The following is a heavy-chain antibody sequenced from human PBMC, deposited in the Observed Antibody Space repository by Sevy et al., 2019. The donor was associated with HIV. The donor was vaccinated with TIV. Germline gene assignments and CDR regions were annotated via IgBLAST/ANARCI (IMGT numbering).Heavy chain of an antibody. CDR3: ARDAVAVVANDY. V-gene: IGHV1-18*01. CDR2: ISAYNGNT. Sequence: ASVKVSCKASGYTFTSYGISWVRQAPGQGLEWMGWISAYNGNTNHAQKLQGRVTMTTDTSTSTAYMELRSLRSDDTAVYYCARDAVAVVANDYWCQGTLVTVSS. J-gene: IGHJ4*02. D-gene: IGHD5-12*01. CDR1: GYTFTSYG.